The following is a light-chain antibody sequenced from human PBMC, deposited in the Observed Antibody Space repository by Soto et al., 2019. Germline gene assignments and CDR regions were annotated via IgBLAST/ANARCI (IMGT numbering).Light chain of an antibody. J-gene: IGKJ1*01. CDR3: LQHYDFPPT. V-gene: IGKV1-6*01. CDR2: ATA. CDR1: QGISDG. Sequence: AIQLTQSPSSLSASVGDSVTITCRASQGISDGLAWFQQSPGKAPKVLLYATANLQSGVPSRFSGSGSGTDFTLTISSLQPEDFATYYCLQHYDFPPTFGQGTKVE.